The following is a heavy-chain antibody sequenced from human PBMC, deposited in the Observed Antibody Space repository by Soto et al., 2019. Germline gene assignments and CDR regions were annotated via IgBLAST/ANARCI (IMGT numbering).Heavy chain of an antibody. CDR3: ARDPVGVTHFDY. Sequence: SETLSLACTVDSISTYYWNWIRQPPGKGLEWIGYIYYLGRTNYNSSLKSRITMSIGTSKNQFSLKLSSVTAADTAIYYCARDPVGVTHFDYWGQGAPVTVS. CDR1: SISTYY. J-gene: IGHJ4*02. D-gene: IGHD1-26*01. CDR2: IYYLGRT. V-gene: IGHV4-59*01.